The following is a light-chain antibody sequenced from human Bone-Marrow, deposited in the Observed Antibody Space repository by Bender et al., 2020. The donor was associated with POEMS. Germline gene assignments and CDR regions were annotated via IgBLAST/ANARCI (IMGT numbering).Light chain of an antibody. J-gene: IGLJ2*01. CDR1: SLAKQY. CDR2: KDN. Sequence: SYELTQPPSVSVSPGQTARITCSGASLAKQYASWYQQKPGQAPLFIVYKDNERPSGIPERFSGSRSGTTVTLTISGVQADDEADYYCQSAGSRGILVVFGGGTKLTVL. CDR3: QSAGSRGILVV. V-gene: IGLV3-25*03.